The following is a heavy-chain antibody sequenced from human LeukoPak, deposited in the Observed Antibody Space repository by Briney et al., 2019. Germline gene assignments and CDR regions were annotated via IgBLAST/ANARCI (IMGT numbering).Heavy chain of an antibody. CDR3: ARVRTIFGVVIISPRVDY. CDR1: GYSISSGYY. CDR2: IYHSGST. J-gene: IGHJ4*02. V-gene: IGHV4-38-2*02. D-gene: IGHD3-3*01. Sequence: PSETLSLTCTVSGYSISSGYYWGWIRQPPGEGLEWIGSIYHSGSTYYNPSLKSRVTISVDTSKNQFSLKLSSVTAADTAVYYCARVRTIFGVVIISPRVDYWGQGTLVTVSS.